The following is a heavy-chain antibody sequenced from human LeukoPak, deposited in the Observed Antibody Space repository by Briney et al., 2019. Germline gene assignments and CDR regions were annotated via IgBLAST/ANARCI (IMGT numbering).Heavy chain of an antibody. V-gene: IGHV4-59*01. CDR3: ARGPATYGDYVSPFDY. CDR1: GGSISSYY. CDR2: IYYSGST. Sequence: PSETLSLTCTVSGGSISSYYWSWIRQPPGKGLEWIGYIYYSGSTYYNPSLKSRVTISVDTSKNQFSLKLSSVTAADTAVYYCARGPATYGDYVSPFDYWGQGTLVTVSS. D-gene: IGHD4-17*01. J-gene: IGHJ4*02.